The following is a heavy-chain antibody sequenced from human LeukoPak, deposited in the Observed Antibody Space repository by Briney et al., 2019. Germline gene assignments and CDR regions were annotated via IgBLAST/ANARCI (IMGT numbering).Heavy chain of an antibody. CDR1: GYTFSGYY. D-gene: IGHD3-10*01. Sequence: ASVKVSCKASGYTFSGYYMHWVRQAPGQGLEWMGWINPNSGGTNYAQKFQGRVTMTRDTSINTAYMELSRLRSDDTAVYYCARDRFLGGSGRGVNTPLGYWGQGTLVTVSS. V-gene: IGHV1-2*02. J-gene: IGHJ4*02. CDR2: INPNSGGT. CDR3: ARDRFLGGSGRGVNTPLGY.